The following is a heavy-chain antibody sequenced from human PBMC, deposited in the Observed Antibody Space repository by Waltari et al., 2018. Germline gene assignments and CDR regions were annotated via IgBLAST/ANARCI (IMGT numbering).Heavy chain of an antibody. CDR2: IYYTGST. J-gene: IGHJ4*02. V-gene: IGHV4-59*01. CDR3: ARTYYDTSGFWVDYFDF. CDR1: GGSISNYY. D-gene: IGHD3-22*01. Sequence: QVQLQESGPGLVKPSETLSLTCTVSGGSISNYYWSWIRQPPGKGLEWIGYIYYTGSTNSNPSLQSRVTISVDTSKNQFSLNLNSVTAADTAMYYCARTYYDTSGFWVDYFDFWGQGTLVTVSS.